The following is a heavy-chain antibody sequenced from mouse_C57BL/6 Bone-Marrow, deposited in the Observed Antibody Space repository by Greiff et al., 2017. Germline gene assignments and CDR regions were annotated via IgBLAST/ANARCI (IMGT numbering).Heavy chain of an antibody. D-gene: IGHD1-1*01. CDR2: INPSTGGT. Sequence: EVQLQQSGPVLVKPGASVKISCKASGYSFTGYYMNWVKQSPEKSLEWIGEINPSTGGTSYNQKFKAKATLTVDKSSSTAYMQLNSLTSEDSAVXNCDHPLISTVDCYFDVWGTGTTVTVSS. J-gene: IGHJ1*03. V-gene: IGHV1-42*01. CDR3: DHPLISTVDCYFDV. CDR1: GYSFTGYY.